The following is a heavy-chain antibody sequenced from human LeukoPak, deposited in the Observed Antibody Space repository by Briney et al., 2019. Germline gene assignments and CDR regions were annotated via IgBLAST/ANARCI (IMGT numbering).Heavy chain of an antibody. J-gene: IGHJ6*03. CDR2: INSDGSST. CDR1: GFTFSSYW. V-gene: IGHV3-74*01. Sequence: GGSLRLSCAASGFTFSSYWMHWVRQAPGKGLVWVSRINSDGSSTSYADSVKGRFTISRDNAKNTLYLQMNSLRAEDTAVYYCARGRVRAAGHTTYYYYYMDVWGKGTTVTVSS. D-gene: IGHD1-1*01. CDR3: ARGRVRAAGHTTYYYYYMDV.